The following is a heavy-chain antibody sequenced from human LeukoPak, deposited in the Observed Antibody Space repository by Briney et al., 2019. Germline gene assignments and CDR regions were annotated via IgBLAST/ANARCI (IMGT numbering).Heavy chain of an antibody. J-gene: IGHJ4*01. CDR2: IYYSGTT. CDR1: GGSITSNSYY. CDR3: ARLSRSGGSCPCLFHY. V-gene: IGHV4-39*01. Sequence: SETLSLTCTVSGGSITSNSYYWAWIRQPPGKGREWLGSIYYSGTTYYNPSLASRVTISVDTSKNQFSLKLNSVTASDTAVYYCARLSRSGGSCPCLFHYWGHGTLVTVSS. D-gene: IGHD2-15*01.